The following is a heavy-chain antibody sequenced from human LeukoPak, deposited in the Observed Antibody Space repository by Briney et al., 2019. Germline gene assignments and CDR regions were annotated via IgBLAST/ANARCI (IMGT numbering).Heavy chain of an antibody. Sequence: WETLSLTCTVSGGSISSHYWSWIRQPPGKGLDWIGYIYYSGSTNYNPSLKSRVTISVDTSKNQFSLKLSSVTAADTAVYYCARSPRSSLGGGWFDPWGQGTLVTVSS. CDR1: GGSISSHY. V-gene: IGHV4-59*11. CDR2: IYYSGST. J-gene: IGHJ5*02. D-gene: IGHD3-16*01. CDR3: ARSPRSSLGGGWFDP.